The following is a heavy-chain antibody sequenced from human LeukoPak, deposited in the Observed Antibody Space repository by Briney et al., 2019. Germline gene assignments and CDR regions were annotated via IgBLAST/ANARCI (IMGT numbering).Heavy chain of an antibody. CDR2: INHSGST. V-gene: IGHV4-34*01. J-gene: IGHJ6*03. Sequence: SETLSLTCAVYGGSFSGYYWSWIRQPPGKGLEWIGEINHSGSTNYNPSLKSRVTISVDTSKNQFSLKLSSVTAADTAVYYCARGKRSSSWYERYYCMDVWGKGTTVTVSS. CDR3: ARGKRSSSWYERYYCMDV. CDR1: GGSFSGYY. D-gene: IGHD6-13*01.